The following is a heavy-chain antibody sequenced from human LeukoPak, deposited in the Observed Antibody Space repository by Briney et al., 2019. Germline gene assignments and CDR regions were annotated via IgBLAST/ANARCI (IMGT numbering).Heavy chain of an antibody. CDR3: ARGSSGTPEYYFDY. J-gene: IGHJ4*02. CDR1: GFTFSSYS. D-gene: IGHD6-25*01. Sequence: GGSLRLSCAASGFTFSSYSMNWVRQAPGKGLEWVSSISSSSSYIYYADSVKGRFTISRDNAKNSLYLQMNSLRAEDTAVYYCARGSSGTPEYYFDYWGQGTLVTVSS. CDR2: ISSSSSYI. V-gene: IGHV3-21*01.